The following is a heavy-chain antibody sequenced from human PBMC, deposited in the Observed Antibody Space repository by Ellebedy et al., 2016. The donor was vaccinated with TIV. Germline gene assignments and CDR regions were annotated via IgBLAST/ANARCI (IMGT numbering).Heavy chain of an antibody. V-gene: IGHV3-23*01. CDR1: GFTFSSYA. CDR2: ISGSGGST. Sequence: GESLKISXAASGFTFSSYAMSWVRQAPGKGLEWVSAISGSGGSTYYADSVKGRFTISRDNSKNTLYLQMNSLRAEDTAVYYCAKDLRFAGLPFDYWGQGTLVTVSS. J-gene: IGHJ4*02. D-gene: IGHD3-16*01. CDR3: AKDLRFAGLPFDY.